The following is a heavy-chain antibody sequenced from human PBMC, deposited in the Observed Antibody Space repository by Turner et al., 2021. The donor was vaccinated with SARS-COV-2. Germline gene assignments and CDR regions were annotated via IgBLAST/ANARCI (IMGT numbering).Heavy chain of an antibody. CDR2: IDPEDVET. Sequence: QVQLVQSGAEVTKPGASVKVSCKVSGYTLIELSMHWVRQAPGKGLEWMGGIDPEDVETIYAQKFQGRVTMTEDTSTDTAYMELSSLRSEDTAVYYCATVFAVAGLSYGMDVWGQGTTVTVSS. D-gene: IGHD6-19*01. CDR3: ATVFAVAGLSYGMDV. V-gene: IGHV1-24*01. J-gene: IGHJ6*02. CDR1: GYTLIELS.